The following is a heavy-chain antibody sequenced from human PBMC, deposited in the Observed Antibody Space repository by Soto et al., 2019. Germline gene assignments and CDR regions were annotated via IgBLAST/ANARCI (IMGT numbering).Heavy chain of an antibody. CDR3: ARDRSRDAFDI. D-gene: IGHD6-13*01. CDR1: GGSIRSYY. Sequence: SETWSLTCPVSGGSIRSYYWSWIRQPPGKGLELIGYIYYSGSTHYNPSLKSRVTISVDTSKNQFSLKLSSVTAADTAVYYCARDRSRDAFDISGQGTMVTVSS. J-gene: IGHJ3*02. CDR2: IYYSGST. V-gene: IGHV4-59*12.